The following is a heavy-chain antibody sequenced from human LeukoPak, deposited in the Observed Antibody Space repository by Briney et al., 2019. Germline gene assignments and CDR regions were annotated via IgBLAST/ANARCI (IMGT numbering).Heavy chain of an antibody. CDR1: GFTFSSYW. CDR2: INSYGSNT. V-gene: IGHV3-74*01. CDR3: ARDRRDTYCSGGSCYFRYYYYMDV. J-gene: IGHJ6*03. D-gene: IGHD2-15*01. Sequence: GSLRLSCAASGFTFSSYWMHWVRQAPGKGLVWVSRINSYGSNTSHADSVKGRFTISRDNAKNTLYLQMNSLRAEDTAVYYCARDRRDTYCSGGSCYFRYYYYMDVWGKGTTVTVSS.